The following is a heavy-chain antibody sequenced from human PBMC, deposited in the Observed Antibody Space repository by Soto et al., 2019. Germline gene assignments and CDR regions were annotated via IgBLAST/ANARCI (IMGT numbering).Heavy chain of an antibody. D-gene: IGHD2-15*01. CDR2: IYWDEDK. V-gene: IGHV2-5*02. Sequence: QITLKESGPTLLKPTQTLTLTCSFSGFSLTSSGAGVGWIRQPPGKALERLAVIYWDEDKRYSPSLRSRLTITKAPSKNRVALTMTNLAPPETATFFCAHTQAVHRSQDPFDYWGKGTLVTVSS. CDR3: AHTQAVHRSQDPFDY. CDR1: GFSLTSSGAG. J-gene: IGHJ4*02.